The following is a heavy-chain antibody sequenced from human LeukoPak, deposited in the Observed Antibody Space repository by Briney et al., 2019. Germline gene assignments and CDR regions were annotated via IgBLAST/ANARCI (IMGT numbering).Heavy chain of an antibody. CDR3: GRDGGSAQFDY. D-gene: IGHD3-16*01. Sequence: PSETLSLTCAVYGGSFSGYYWSWIRQPPGKGLEWIGEINHSGSTNYNPSLKSRVTISVDTSKNQFSLKLSSVTAADTAVYYCGRDGGSAQFDYWGQGTLVTVSS. CDR1: GGSFSGYY. J-gene: IGHJ4*02. V-gene: IGHV4-34*01. CDR2: INHSGST.